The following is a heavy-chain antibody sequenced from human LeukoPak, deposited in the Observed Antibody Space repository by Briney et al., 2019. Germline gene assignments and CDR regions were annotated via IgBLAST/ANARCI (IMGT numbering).Heavy chain of an antibody. CDR2: INHSGST. D-gene: IGHD3-3*01. CDR1: GGSFSGYY. V-gene: IGHV4-34*01. CDR3: ARGISPSTIFGVVTNFDY. Sequence: SETLSLTGAVYGGSFSGYYWSWIRQPPGKGLEWIGEINHSGSTNYNPSLKSRVTISVDTSKNQFSLKLSSVTAADTAVYYCARGISPSTIFGVVTNFDYWGQGTLVTVSS. J-gene: IGHJ4*02.